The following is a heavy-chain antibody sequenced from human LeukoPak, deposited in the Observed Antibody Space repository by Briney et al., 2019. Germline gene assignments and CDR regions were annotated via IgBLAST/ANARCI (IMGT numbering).Heavy chain of an antibody. CDR3: AIGSCSSSSCYYNYNYYMDV. CDR1: GGSISSGSYY. D-gene: IGHD2-15*01. CDR2: IYHSGST. V-gene: IGHV4-39*01. J-gene: IGHJ6*03. Sequence: SETLSLTCSVSGGSISSGSYYWGWIRQPPGKGLEWIASIYHSGSTYYNPSLKSRVTISVDTSKNQFSLKLNSVTAADTAVYYCAIGSCSSSSCYYNYNYYMDVWGKGTTVTVSS.